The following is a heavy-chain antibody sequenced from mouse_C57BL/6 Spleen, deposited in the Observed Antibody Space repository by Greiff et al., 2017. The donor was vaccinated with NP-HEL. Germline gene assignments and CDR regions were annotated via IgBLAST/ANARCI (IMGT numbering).Heavy chain of an antibody. V-gene: IGHV1-15*01. D-gene: IGHD2-4*01. CDR2: IDPETGGT. Sequence: QVQLQQSGAELVRPGASVTLSCKASGYTFTDYEMHWVKQTPVHGLEWIGAIDPETGGTAYNQKFKGKAILTADKSSSTAYMELRSLTSEDSAVYYCTRSDYDADYFDYWGQGTTLTVSS. J-gene: IGHJ2*01. CDR1: GYTFTDYE. CDR3: TRSDYDADYFDY.